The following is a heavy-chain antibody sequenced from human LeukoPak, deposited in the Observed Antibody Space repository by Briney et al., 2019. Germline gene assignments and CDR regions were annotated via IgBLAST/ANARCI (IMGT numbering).Heavy chain of an antibody. Sequence: SETLSLTCAVYGGSFSGYYWSWIRQPPGKGLEWIGEINHSGSTNYNPSLKSRVTISVDTSKNQFSLKLSSVTDADTAVYYCARAHRVAYYYGSGSYYNEYYYYGMDVWGQGTTVTVSS. V-gene: IGHV4-34*01. D-gene: IGHD3-10*01. CDR1: GGSFSGYY. CDR2: INHSGST. CDR3: ARAHRVAYYYGSGSYYNEYYYYGMDV. J-gene: IGHJ6*02.